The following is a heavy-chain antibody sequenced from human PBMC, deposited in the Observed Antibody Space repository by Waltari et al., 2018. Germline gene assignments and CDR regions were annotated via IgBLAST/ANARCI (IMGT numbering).Heavy chain of an antibody. CDR2: IYPGDSDT. CDR1: GYSFTSYW. CDR3: ARHGGATSHPASLPYYYYGMDV. V-gene: IGHV5-51*01. Sequence: EVQLVQSGAEVKKPGESLKISCKGSGYSFTSYWIGWVRQMPGKGLEWMGIIYPGDSDTRYSPSFQGQVTISADKSISTAYLQWSSLKASDTAMYYCARHGGATSHPASLPYYYYGMDVWGQGTTVTVSS. J-gene: IGHJ6*02. D-gene: IGHD1-26*01.